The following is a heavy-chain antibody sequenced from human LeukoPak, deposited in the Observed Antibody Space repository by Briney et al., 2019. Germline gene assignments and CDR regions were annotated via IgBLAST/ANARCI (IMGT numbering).Heavy chain of an antibody. V-gene: IGHV4-34*01. J-gene: IGHJ4*02. CDR1: GGSFSGYY. D-gene: IGHD3-10*01. CDR2: INHSGST. Sequence: SETLSLTCAVYGGSFSGYYWSWIRQPPGKGLEWIGEINHSGSTNYNPSLKSRVTISVDTSKNQFSLKLSSVTAADTAVYYCARDEVPGTFDYWGQGTLVTVSS. CDR3: ARDEVPGTFDY.